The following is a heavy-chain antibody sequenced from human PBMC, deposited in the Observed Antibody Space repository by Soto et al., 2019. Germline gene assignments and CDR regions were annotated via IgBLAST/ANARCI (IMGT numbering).Heavy chain of an antibody. CDR1: GFTFSSYA. CDR2: ISGSGGST. Sequence: EVQLLESGGGLVQPGGSLRLSCAASGFTFSSYAMSWVRQAPXXXLEWVSAISGSGGSTYYADSVKGRFTISRDNSKNTXYXQXXSLRAXDTAVYYCAKLYGDYDSVDYWGQGTLVTVSS. V-gene: IGHV3-23*01. J-gene: IGHJ4*02. D-gene: IGHD4-17*01. CDR3: AKLYGDYDSVDY.